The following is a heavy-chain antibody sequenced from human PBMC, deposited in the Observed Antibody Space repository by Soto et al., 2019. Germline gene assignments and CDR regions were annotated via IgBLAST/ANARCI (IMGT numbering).Heavy chain of an antibody. Sequence: TLSLTCTVSGGSISSGGYYWSWIRPHPGKGLEWIGYIYYSGSTYYNPSLKSRVTISVDTSKNQFSLKLSSVTAADTAVYYCARSETLTMVRGVRYYYYCMDFWRQGTSVTVSS. J-gene: IGHJ6*02. V-gene: IGHV4-31*03. CDR2: IYYSGST. D-gene: IGHD3-10*01. CDR1: GGSISSGGYY. CDR3: ARSETLTMVRGVRYYYYCMDF.